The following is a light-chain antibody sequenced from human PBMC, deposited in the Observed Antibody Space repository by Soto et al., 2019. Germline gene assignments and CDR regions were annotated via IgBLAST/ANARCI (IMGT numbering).Light chain of an antibody. J-gene: IGLJ1*01. Sequence: QSALTQPPSASGSPGQSVTISCTGSSSDIGGYDFVSWYQQHPGKVPKLLIYEVTKRPSGVPDRFSGSKSGNTASVTVSGLQADDEADYYCCSHAGSKNYYLFGPGTKLTVL. CDR1: SSDIGGYDF. V-gene: IGLV2-8*01. CDR3: CSHAGSKNYYL. CDR2: EVT.